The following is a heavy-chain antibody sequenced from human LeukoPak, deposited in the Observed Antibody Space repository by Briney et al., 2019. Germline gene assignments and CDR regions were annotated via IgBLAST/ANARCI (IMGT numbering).Heavy chain of an antibody. CDR3: AGTSGSYPLYYFDY. V-gene: IGHV3-23*01. Sequence: GGSLRLSCAASGSTFNTYWMHWVRQVPGKGLVWVSAISGSGGSTYYADSVKGRFTISRDNSKNTLYLQMNSLRAEDTAVYYCAGTSGSYPLYYFDYWGQGTLVTVSS. J-gene: IGHJ4*02. D-gene: IGHD1-26*01. CDR1: GSTFNTYW. CDR2: ISGSGGST.